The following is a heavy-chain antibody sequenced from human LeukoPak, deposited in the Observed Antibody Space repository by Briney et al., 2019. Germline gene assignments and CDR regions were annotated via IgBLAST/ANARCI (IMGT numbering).Heavy chain of an antibody. Sequence: GGSLRLSCAASGFTFSSYAMSWVRQAPGKGLEWVSTISGGGDNTYYTDSVKGRFTISRDNSKNTLYLQMNSLRTEDTALYYCARDTRLGYCRSTTCYASWYDPWGQGTLVTVSS. CDR2: ISGGGDNT. V-gene: IGHV3-23*01. D-gene: IGHD2-2*01. J-gene: IGHJ5*02. CDR1: GFTFSSYA. CDR3: ARDTRLGYCRSTTCYASWYDP.